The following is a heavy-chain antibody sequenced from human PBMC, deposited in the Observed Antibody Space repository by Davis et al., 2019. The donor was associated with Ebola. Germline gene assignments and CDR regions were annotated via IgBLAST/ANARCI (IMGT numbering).Heavy chain of an antibody. CDR1: GGSISSSSYY. CDR3: ARHLMGATVDSYYYGMDV. Sequence: PSETLSLTCTVSGGSISSSSYYWGWIRQPPGKGLEWIGYIYYSGSTNYNPSLKSRVTISVDTSKNQFSLKLTSVTAADTAVYYCARHLMGATVDSYYYGMDVWGQGTTVTVSS. CDR2: IYYSGST. V-gene: IGHV4-61*05. D-gene: IGHD1-26*01. J-gene: IGHJ6*02.